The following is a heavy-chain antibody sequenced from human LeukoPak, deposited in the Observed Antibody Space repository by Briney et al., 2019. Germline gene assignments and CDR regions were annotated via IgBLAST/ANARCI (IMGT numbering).Heavy chain of an antibody. V-gene: IGHV4-34*01. Sequence: PSETLSLTCAVYGGSFSGYYWSWIRQPPGKGLEWIGEINHSGSTNYNPSLKSRVTISVDTSKNQFSLKLSSVTAADTAVYYCARYSPGIAVAGTDRAYYYYYMDVWGKGTTVTVSS. CDR1: GGSFSGYY. D-gene: IGHD6-19*01. CDR2: INHSGST. CDR3: ARYSPGIAVAGTDRAYYYYYMDV. J-gene: IGHJ6*03.